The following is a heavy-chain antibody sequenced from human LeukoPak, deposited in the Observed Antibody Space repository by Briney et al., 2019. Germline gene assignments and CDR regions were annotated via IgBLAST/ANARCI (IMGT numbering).Heavy chain of an antibody. J-gene: IGHJ6*03. D-gene: IGHD3-10*01. CDR3: ARRVGYYGSGNYFCYMDV. V-gene: IGHV3-64*01. CDR1: GFIFSSYA. CDR2: ISSNGGST. Sequence: GGSLRLSCAASGFIFSSYAMHWVRQAPGKGLEYVSAISSNGGSTNYANFVKGRFTISRDNSKNTLYLQMGSLRAEDMAVYYCARRVGYYGSGNYFCYMDVWGKGTTVTVSS.